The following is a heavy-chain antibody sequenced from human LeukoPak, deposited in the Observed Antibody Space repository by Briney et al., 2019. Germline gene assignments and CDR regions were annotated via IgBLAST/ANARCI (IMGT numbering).Heavy chain of an antibody. Sequence: PGRSLRLSCSASGFSFNIFDMHWVRQAPGKGLEWVAAITFDGSTKKYADSVKGRFTISRDSSKSTLYLQMNSLRAEDTAVYYCAKDRRSPPQYYFDYWGQGTLVTVSS. CDR1: GFSFNIFD. CDR2: ITFDGSTK. V-gene: IGHV3-30*18. CDR3: AKDRRSPPQYYFDY. J-gene: IGHJ4*02.